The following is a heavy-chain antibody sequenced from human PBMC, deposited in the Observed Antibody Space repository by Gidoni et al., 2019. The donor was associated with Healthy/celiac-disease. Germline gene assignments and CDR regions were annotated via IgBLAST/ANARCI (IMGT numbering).Heavy chain of an antibody. CDR2: ISWDGGST. D-gene: IGHD2-2*01. CDR1: GLTFDDYD. J-gene: IGHJ1*01. V-gene: IGHV3-43D*04. Sequence: EVQLVESGGVVVQPGGSLSLSCAASGLTFDDYDMNVVRQAPGKGLEWVSLISWDGGSTYYADSVKGRFTISRDNSKNSLYLQMNSLRAEDTALYYCAKDSRRKYCSSTSCYDLEYFQHWGQGTLVTVSS. CDR3: AKDSRRKYCSSTSCYDLEYFQH.